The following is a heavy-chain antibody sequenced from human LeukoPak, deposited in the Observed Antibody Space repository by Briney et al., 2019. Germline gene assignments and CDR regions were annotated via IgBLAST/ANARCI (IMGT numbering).Heavy chain of an antibody. CDR2: IYPGDSDT. V-gene: IGHV5-51*01. Sequence: GESLKISCKGSGYSFTSYWIGWVRQMPGKGLEWMVIIYPGDSDTRYSPSFQGQVTISADKSISTAYLQWSSLKASDTAMYDCARQPGYSSSWYNSYYYGMDVWGQGTTVTVSS. CDR1: GYSFTSYW. J-gene: IGHJ6*02. D-gene: IGHD6-13*01. CDR3: ARQPGYSSSWYNSYYYGMDV.